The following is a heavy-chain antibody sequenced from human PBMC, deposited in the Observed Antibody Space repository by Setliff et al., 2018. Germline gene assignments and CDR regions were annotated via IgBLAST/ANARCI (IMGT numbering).Heavy chain of an antibody. V-gene: IGHV3-30-3*01. CDR3: ARDLQAYYEILTGYPIYYYYGMDV. J-gene: IGHJ6*02. CDR1: GYTFSSYA. Sequence: GGSLRLSCVASGYTFSSYAIHWVRQAPGKGLEWVALISYDGSNKYYADSVKGRFTISRDNSKNTLYLQMNSLRAEDTAVYYCARDLQAYYEILTGYPIYYYYGMDVWGQGTTVTVSS. CDR2: ISYDGSNK. D-gene: IGHD3-9*01.